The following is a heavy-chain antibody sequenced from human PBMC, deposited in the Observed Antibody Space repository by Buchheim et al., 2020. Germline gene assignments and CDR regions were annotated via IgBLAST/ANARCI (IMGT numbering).Heavy chain of an antibody. CDR2: ISGSGATT. CDR1: RFTFSNYA. J-gene: IGHJ4*02. D-gene: IGHD3-10*01. CDR3: TKEPLWFGESRFDS. Sequence: EVQLLESGGGLVQPGGSLRLSCAASRFTFSNYAMGWVRQAPGQGLEWVSGISGSGATTYYADSVKGRFTISRDNSKNKLYLQMNSLRAEDTAIYYCTKEPLWFGESRFDSWGQGTL. V-gene: IGHV3-23*01.